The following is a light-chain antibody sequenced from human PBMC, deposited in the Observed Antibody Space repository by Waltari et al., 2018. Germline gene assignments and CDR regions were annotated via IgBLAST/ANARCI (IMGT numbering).Light chain of an antibody. Sequence: EIVLTQSPGTLSLSPGERATLSCRASQSVNGNYLAWYQQKPGQAPRLLIYGASSRATGIPDRFSGSGSGADFTLTISRLEPEDFAVYYCQQYDNSPLYTFGQGTKLEI. CDR1: QSVNGNY. V-gene: IGKV3-20*01. J-gene: IGKJ2*01. CDR2: GAS. CDR3: QQYDNSPLYT.